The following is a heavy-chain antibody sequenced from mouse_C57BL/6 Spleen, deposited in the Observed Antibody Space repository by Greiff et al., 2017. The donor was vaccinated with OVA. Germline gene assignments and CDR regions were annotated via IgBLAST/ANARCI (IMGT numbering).Heavy chain of an antibody. CDR3: AKDGYDYSWFAY. Sequence: VMLVESGPGLVQPSQSLSITCTVSGFSLTSYGVHWVRQPPGKGLEWLGVIWSGGSTDYNAAFISRLSISKDNSKSQVFFKMNSLQADDTAIYYCAKDGYDYSWFAYWGQGTLVTVSA. J-gene: IGHJ3*01. D-gene: IGHD2-4*01. CDR2: IWSGGST. V-gene: IGHV2-4*01. CDR1: GFSLTSYG.